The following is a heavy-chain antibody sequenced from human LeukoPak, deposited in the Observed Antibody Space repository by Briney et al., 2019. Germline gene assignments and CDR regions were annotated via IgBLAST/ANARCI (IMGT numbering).Heavy chain of an antibody. CDR3: ARVLDPYNWFDP. CDR2: IIPIFGTA. Sequence: ASVKVSCKASGGTFSSYAISWVRQAPGQGLEWMGGIIPIFGTANYAQKFQGRVTITTDESTSTDYMELSSLRSEDTAVYYCARVLDPYNWFDPWGQGTLVTVSS. CDR1: GGTFSSYA. D-gene: IGHD3/OR15-3a*01. J-gene: IGHJ5*02. V-gene: IGHV1-69*05.